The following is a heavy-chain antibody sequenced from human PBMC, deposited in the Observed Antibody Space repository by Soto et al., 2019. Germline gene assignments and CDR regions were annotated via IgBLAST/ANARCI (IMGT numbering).Heavy chain of an antibody. D-gene: IGHD6-19*01. CDR2: IIPIFGTA. V-gene: IGHV1-69*01. CDR1: GGTFSSYA. Sequence: QVQLVQSGAEVKKPGSSVKVSCKASGGTFSSYAISWVRQAPGQGLEWMGGIIPIFGTANYAQKFQGRVTITADESTSTAYMELRSLRSEDTAVYYCARGHDGWLVAVNAFDIWGQGTMVTVSS. CDR3: ARGHDGWLVAVNAFDI. J-gene: IGHJ3*02.